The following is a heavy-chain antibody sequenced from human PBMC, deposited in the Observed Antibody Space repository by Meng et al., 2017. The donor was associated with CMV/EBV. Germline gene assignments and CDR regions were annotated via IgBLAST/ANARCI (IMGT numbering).Heavy chain of an antibody. J-gene: IGHJ2*01. CDR2: IIPIFGTA. V-gene: IGHV1-69*12. Sequence: QVQLVLSGAEVKKPGSSVKVSCKASGGTFSSYAISWVRQAPGQGLEWMGGIIPIFGTANYAQKFQGRVTITADESTSTAYMELSSLRSEDTAVYYCAREVDDYGDGWYFDLWGRGTLVTVSS. CDR1: GGTFSSYA. D-gene: IGHD4-17*01. CDR3: AREVDDYGDGWYFDL.